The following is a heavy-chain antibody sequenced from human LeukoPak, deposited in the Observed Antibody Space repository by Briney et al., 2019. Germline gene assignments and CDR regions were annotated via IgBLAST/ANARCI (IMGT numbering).Heavy chain of an antibody. CDR1: GYSFTTYW. Sequence: GESLKISCKVYGYSFTTYWIGWVRQMPGKALEWMGIIYPGDSDTRYSPSFQGQVIISADKSISTAYLQWGSLKASDTAMYYCARVAATHDFDYWGQGTLVTVSS. CDR2: IYPGDSDT. D-gene: IGHD6-25*01. V-gene: IGHV5-51*01. J-gene: IGHJ4*02. CDR3: ARVAATHDFDY.